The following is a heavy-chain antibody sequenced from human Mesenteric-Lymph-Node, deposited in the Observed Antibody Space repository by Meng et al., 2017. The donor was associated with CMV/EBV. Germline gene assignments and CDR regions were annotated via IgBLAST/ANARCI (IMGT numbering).Heavy chain of an antibody. D-gene: IGHD1-26*01. CDR1: GFTFSNYA. J-gene: IGHJ6*02. CDR2: ISYDGSSM. V-gene: IGHV3-30*03. CDR3: ARILGASTDYFFDFGMDV. Sequence: GGSLRLSCAASGFTFSNYAMHWVRQAPGKGLEWVAIISYDGSSMLYADSVKGRVNISRDNSKDMLYLQMNSLRPEDKAVYYCARILGASTDYFFDFGMDVWGHGTTVTVSS.